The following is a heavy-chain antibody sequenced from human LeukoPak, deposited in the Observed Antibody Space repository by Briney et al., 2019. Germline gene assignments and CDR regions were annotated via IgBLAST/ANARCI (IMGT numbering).Heavy chain of an antibody. D-gene: IGHD5-18*01. CDR2: IYFSGGT. Sequence: SETLSLTCTVSGDSISSSNCYWGWIRQPPGKGLEWIGSIYFSGGTYYNTSLKSRVTISVDTSKNQFSLNVRSVTAADTAVYYCARGPPRYSSYWGQGTLVTVSS. V-gene: IGHV4-39*01. CDR3: ARGPPRYSSY. CDR1: GDSISSSNCY. J-gene: IGHJ4*02.